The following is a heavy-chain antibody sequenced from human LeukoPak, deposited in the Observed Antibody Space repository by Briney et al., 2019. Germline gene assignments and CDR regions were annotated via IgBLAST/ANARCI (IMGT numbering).Heavy chain of an antibody. J-gene: IGHJ4*02. V-gene: IGHV1-18*01. D-gene: IGHD2-2*01. Sequence: GASVKVSCKASGYTFTSYGISWVRQAPGQGLEWMGWISAYNGNTNYAQKLQGRVTMTTDTSTSTAYMELRSLRSDDTAVYYCARVCGPPLGLSTSCQGGLDYWGQGTLVTVSS. CDR3: ARVCGPPLGLSTSCQGGLDY. CDR2: ISAYNGNT. CDR1: GYTFTSYG.